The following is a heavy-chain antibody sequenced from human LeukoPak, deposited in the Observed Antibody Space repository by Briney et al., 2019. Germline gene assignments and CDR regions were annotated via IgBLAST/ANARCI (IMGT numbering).Heavy chain of an antibody. Sequence: GGSLRLSCAASGFTFSSYAMSWVRQAPGKGLEWVSTISGSTYYADSVKGRFTIPRDNSKNTLYLQMNSLRAEDTAVYYCAKDLGDMDVWGQGTTVTVSS. CDR3: AKDLGDMDV. J-gene: IGHJ6*02. CDR1: GFTFSSYA. CDR2: ISGST. V-gene: IGHV3-23*01.